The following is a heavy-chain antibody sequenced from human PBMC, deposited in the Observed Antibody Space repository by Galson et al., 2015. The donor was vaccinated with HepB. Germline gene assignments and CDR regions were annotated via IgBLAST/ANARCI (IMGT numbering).Heavy chain of an antibody. Sequence: LSLTCAVYGGSFSGYYWNWIRQSPGKGLEWIGEINHSGSTKYNPSLKSRVTMSVDTSKNQFSLKLSSVTAADTAVYYCAKRDYSKFLRHFYYMDVWGKGTTVTVSS. D-gene: IGHD4-11*01. J-gene: IGHJ6*03. CDR2: INHSGST. V-gene: IGHV4-34*01. CDR1: GGSFSGYY. CDR3: AKRDYSKFLRHFYYMDV.